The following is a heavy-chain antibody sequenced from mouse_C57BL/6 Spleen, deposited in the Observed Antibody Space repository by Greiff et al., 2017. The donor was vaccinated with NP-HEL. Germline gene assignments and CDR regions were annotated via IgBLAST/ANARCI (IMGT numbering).Heavy chain of an antibody. Sequence: QVHVKQSGAELVKPGASVKLSCKASGYTFTEYTIHWVKQRSGQGLEWIGWFYPGSGSIKYNEKFKDKATLTADKSSSTVYMELSRLTSEDSAVYYCARHEESCGPNYWYFDVWGTGPTVTVST. J-gene: IGHJ1*03. CDR1: GYTFTEYT. CDR3: ARHEESCGPNYWYFDV. V-gene: IGHV1-62-2*01. CDR2: FYPGSGSI.